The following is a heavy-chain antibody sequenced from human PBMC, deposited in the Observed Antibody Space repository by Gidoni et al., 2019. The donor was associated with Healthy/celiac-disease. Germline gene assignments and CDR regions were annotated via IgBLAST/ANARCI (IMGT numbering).Heavy chain of an antibody. CDR2: INHSGST. D-gene: IGHD3-3*01. V-gene: IGHV4-34*01. Sequence: QVQLQQWGAGLLKPSETLSLTCAVYGGSFSGYYWSWIRQPPGKGLEWIGEINHSGSTNYNPSLKSRVTISVDTSKNQFSLKLSSVTAADTAVYYCARGHDFWSGYYRTNYWYFDLWGRGTLVTVSS. J-gene: IGHJ2*01. CDR3: ARGHDFWSGYYRTNYWYFDL. CDR1: GGSFSGYY.